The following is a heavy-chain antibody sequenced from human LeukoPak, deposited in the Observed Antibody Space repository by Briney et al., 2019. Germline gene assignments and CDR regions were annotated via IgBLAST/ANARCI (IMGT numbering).Heavy chain of an antibody. CDR2: ISAYNGNT. Sequence: ASVKVSCKASGGTFSNHAVSWVRQAPGQGLEWMGWISAYNGNTNYAQKVQGRVTMTTDTSTSTAYMELRSLRSDDTAVYYCARDRDYYYYSYMDVWGKGTTVTVSS. CDR3: ARDRDYYYYSYMDV. V-gene: IGHV1-18*01. J-gene: IGHJ6*03. CDR1: GGTFSNHA.